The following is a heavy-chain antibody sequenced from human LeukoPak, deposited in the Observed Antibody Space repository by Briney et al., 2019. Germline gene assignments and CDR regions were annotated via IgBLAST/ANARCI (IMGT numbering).Heavy chain of an antibody. CDR1: GFTFSRYG. CDR3: ARDGGVAVAGRNWFDP. J-gene: IGHJ5*02. Sequence: PGGSLRLSCAASGFTFSRYGMNWVRQPPGKGLEWVAVIWHDASNKYYADSVKGRFSISRDNSKNTLYLQMNSLRAEDTAVYYCARDGGVAVAGRNWFDPWGQGTLVTVSS. V-gene: IGHV3-33*01. D-gene: IGHD6-19*01. CDR2: IWHDASNK.